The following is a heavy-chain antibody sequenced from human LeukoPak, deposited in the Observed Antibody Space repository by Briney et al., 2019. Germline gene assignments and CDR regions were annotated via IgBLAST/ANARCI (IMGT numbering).Heavy chain of an antibody. CDR3: ARGTYGSGSPFDY. J-gene: IGHJ4*02. Sequence: SETLSLTCTVSGGSISSYCWSWIRQPPGKGLEWIGYIYYSGSTNYNPSLKSRVTISVDTSKSQFSLKLSSVTAADTAVYYCARGTYGSGSPFDYWGQGTLVTVSS. CDR1: GGSISSYC. D-gene: IGHD3-10*01. V-gene: IGHV4-59*01. CDR2: IYYSGST.